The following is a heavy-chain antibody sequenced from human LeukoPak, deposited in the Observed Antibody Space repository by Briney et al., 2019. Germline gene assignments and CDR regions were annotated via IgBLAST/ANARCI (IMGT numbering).Heavy chain of an antibody. CDR2: ISSSGSTI. V-gene: IGHV3-48*03. Sequence: GGSLRLSCAASGFTFSSYEMNWVRQAPGKGLEWVSYISSSGSTIYYADSVKGRFTISRDNAKNSLYLQMNSLRAEDTAVYYCAKQGYTAAMSFGYYFDYWGQGTLVTVSS. J-gene: IGHJ4*02. CDR1: GFTFSSYE. D-gene: IGHD2-2*01. CDR3: AKQGYTAAMSFGYYFDY.